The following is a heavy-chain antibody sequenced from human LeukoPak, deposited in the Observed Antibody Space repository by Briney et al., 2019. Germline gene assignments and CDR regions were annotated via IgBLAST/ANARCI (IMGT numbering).Heavy chain of an antibody. J-gene: IGHJ4*02. D-gene: IGHD4-23*01. V-gene: IGHV3-23*01. CDR1: GFTFSTYA. CDR3: AKKNGGNPNFDY. Sequence: GGSLRLSCAASGFTFSTYAMSWARQAPGKGLEWVSAISTSGGTTYYADSVKGRFTISRDNSKNTLYLQMNSLRAEDTAVYYCAKKNGGNPNFDYWGQGTLVTVSS. CDR2: ISTSGGTT.